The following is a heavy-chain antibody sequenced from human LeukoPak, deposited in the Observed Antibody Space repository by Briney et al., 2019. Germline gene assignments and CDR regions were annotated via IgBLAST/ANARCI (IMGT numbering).Heavy chain of an antibody. V-gene: IGHV3-53*01. CDR3: AKGSASSRPYYFDY. D-gene: IGHD2-15*01. Sequence: GGSLRLSCAASGFTFSTYWMHWVRQVPGKGLEWVSVIYSGGSTYYADSVKGRFTISRDNSKDTLDLQMSSLRAEDTAVYYCAKGSASSRPYYFDYWGQGALVTVSS. CDR1: GFTFSTYW. CDR2: IYSGGST. J-gene: IGHJ4*02.